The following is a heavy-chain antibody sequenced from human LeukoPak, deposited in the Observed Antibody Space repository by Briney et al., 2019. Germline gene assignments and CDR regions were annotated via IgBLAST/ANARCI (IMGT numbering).Heavy chain of an antibody. CDR3: AKTPPRGSNDYYYYYMDV. D-gene: IGHD3-10*01. CDR1: GFTFSSYG. CDR2: IRYDGSNK. Sequence: PGGSLRLSCAASGFTFSSYGMHWVRQAPGKGLEWVAFIRYDGSNKYYADSVKGRFTISRDNSKNTLYLQMNSLRAEDTAVYYCAKTPPRGSNDYYYYYMDVWGKGTTVTVSS. V-gene: IGHV3-30*02. J-gene: IGHJ6*03.